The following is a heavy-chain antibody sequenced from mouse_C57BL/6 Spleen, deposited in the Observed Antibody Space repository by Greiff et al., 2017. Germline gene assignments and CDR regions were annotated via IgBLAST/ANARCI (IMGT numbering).Heavy chain of an antibody. J-gene: IGHJ2*01. V-gene: IGHV1-78*01. CDR3: AREGYYGSNYFDY. CDR2: IYPRDGST. D-gene: IGHD1-1*01. CDR1: GYTFTDHT. Sequence: LQESDAELVKPGASVKISCKVSGYTFTDHTIHWMKQRPEQGLEWIGYIYPRDGSTKYNEKFKGKATLTADKSSSTAYMQLNSLTSEDSAVYFCAREGYYGSNYFDYWGQGTTLTVSS.